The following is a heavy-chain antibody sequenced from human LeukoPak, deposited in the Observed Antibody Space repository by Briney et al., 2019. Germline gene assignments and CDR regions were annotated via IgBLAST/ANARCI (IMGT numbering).Heavy chain of an antibody. D-gene: IGHD3-22*01. V-gene: IGHV4-31*03. CDR2: IYYSGST. J-gene: IGHJ5*02. Sequence: SQTLSLTCTVSGGSISSGGYYWSWIRQHPGKGLEWIGYIYYSGSTYYNPSLKSRVTISVDTSKNQFSLKLRSVTAADTAVYYCARLETGYDSGGYDGWFDPWGQGTLVTVSP. CDR1: GGSISSGGYY. CDR3: ARLETGYDSGGYDGWFDP.